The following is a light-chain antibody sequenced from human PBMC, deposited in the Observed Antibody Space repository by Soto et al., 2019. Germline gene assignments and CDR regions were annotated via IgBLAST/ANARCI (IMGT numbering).Light chain of an antibody. CDR3: QQANTFPPT. V-gene: IGKV1-12*01. J-gene: IGKJ4*01. CDR1: QGVSTW. Sequence: IQMTQSQSSVSASVGDRVTITCRASQGVSTWLAWYQQKPGKAPKLLIHAASTLQSGVPSRFSGSGSGTEFTLTISSLQPEDFAVYYCQQANTFPPTFGGGTKVDIK. CDR2: AAS.